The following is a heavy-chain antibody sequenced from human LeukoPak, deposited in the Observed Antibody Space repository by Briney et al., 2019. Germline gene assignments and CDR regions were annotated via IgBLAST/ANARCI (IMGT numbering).Heavy chain of an antibody. CDR1: EFTVSSNY. D-gene: IGHD3-16*01. Sequence: GGSLRLSCAASEFTVSSNYMSWVRQAPGKGLEWVSVIYSDDKTYYADSVKGRFTISRDNSKNTLYLQMTSLRAEDTAVYFCAKSTRAVMAMMDVWGKGTTVTVSS. V-gene: IGHV3-53*01. CDR2: IYSDDKT. CDR3: AKSTRAVMAMMDV. J-gene: IGHJ6*04.